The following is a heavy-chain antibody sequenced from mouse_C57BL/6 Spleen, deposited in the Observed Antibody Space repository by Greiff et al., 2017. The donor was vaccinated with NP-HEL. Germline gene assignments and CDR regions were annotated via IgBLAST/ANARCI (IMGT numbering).Heavy chain of an antibody. J-gene: IGHJ4*01. D-gene: IGHD1-1*02. V-gene: IGHV5-16*01. Sequence: EVKLMESEGGLVQPGSSMKLSCTASGFTFSDYYMAWVRQVPEKGLEWVANINYDGSSTYYLDSLKSRFIISRDNAKNILYLQMSSLKSEDTATYYCARAAYGDYAMDYWGQGTSVTVSS. CDR3: ARAAYGDYAMDY. CDR2: INYDGSST. CDR1: GFTFSDYY.